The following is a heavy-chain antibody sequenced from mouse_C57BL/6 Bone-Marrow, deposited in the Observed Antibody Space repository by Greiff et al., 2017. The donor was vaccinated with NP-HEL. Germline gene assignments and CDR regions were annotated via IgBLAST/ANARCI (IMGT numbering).Heavy chain of an antibody. D-gene: IGHD2-1*01. Sequence: EVKLMESGGGLVKPGGSLKLSCAASGFTFSSYTMSWVRQTPEKRLEWVATISGGGGNTYYPDSVKGRFTISRDNAKNTLYLQMSSLRSEDTALYYCARRDYGNYVLYYYAMDYWGQGTSVTVSS. J-gene: IGHJ4*01. V-gene: IGHV5-9*01. CDR1: GFTFSSYT. CDR2: ISGGGGNT. CDR3: ARRDYGNYVLYYYAMDY.